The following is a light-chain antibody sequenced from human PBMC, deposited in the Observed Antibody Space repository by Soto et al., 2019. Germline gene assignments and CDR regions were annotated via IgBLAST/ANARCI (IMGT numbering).Light chain of an antibody. V-gene: IGKV3-20*01. J-gene: IGKJ1*01. CDR1: QSVSSSY. CDR2: GIS. CDR3: HQYGTSPKT. Sequence: EIVLTQSPGTLSLSPGERATLSCRASQSVSSSYLAWFQHKPGQAPRLLIYGISSRATGIPDRFSGSGSGTHCTLTISRLEPEDFAVYYCHQYGTSPKTFGQGTKVEIK.